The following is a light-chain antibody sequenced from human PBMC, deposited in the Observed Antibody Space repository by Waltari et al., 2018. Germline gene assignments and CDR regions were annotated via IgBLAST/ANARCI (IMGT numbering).Light chain of an antibody. Sequence: QSALTQPASVSGSPGQSITISCTGSSLDVGGYDLFSWYRQHPGQAPKVVIFDVNNRPSGVSDRVSGSKSGNTASLTISGLQAEDEGDYYCTSYTSRHTLVFGGGTKVTVL. CDR1: SLDVGGYDL. J-gene: IGLJ1*01. V-gene: IGLV2-14*01. CDR2: DVN. CDR3: TSYTSRHTLV.